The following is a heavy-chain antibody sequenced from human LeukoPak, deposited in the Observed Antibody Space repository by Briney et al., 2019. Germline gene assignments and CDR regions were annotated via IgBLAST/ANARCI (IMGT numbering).Heavy chain of an antibody. CDR2: ISAYNGNT. CDR1: GYTFTSYG. Sequence: ASVKVSCKASGYTFTSYGISWVRQAPGQGLEWMGWISAYNGNTNYAQKLQGRVTMTTDTSTSTAYTELSSLRSEDTAVYYCASPGDGYEVSATYYFDYWGQGTLVTVSS. V-gene: IGHV1-18*01. D-gene: IGHD5-24*01. J-gene: IGHJ4*02. CDR3: ASPGDGYEVSATYYFDY.